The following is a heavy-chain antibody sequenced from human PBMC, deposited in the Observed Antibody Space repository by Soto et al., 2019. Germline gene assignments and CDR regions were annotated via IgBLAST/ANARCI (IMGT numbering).Heavy chain of an antibody. CDR3: ASQGVVAATFNY. CDR2: IYYSGST. V-gene: IGHV4-59*01. CDR1: GGSISSYY. D-gene: IGHD2-15*01. Sequence: SETLSLTCTVSGGSISSYYWIWIRQPPGKGLEWIGYIYYSGSTNYNPSLKSRVTISVDTSKNQFSLKLSSVTAADTAVYYCASQGVVAATFNYWGQGTLVTVSS. J-gene: IGHJ4*02.